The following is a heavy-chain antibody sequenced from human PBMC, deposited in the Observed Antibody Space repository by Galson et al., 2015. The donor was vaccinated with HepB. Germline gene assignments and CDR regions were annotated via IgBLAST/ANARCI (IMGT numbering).Heavy chain of an antibody. CDR2: IYYSGST. CDR3: ARCPLINFYDSRGYSDY. V-gene: IGHV4-39*02. CDR1: GGSINRSNYY. D-gene: IGHD3-22*01. J-gene: IGHJ4*02. Sequence: LSLTCTVSGGSINRSNYYWGWIRQPPGKGLEGIGTIYYSGSTYYNPSLGSRVTISVDTSKIHFSLKLTSVTAADTAVYYCARCPLINFYDSRGYSDYWGQGTLVTVSS.